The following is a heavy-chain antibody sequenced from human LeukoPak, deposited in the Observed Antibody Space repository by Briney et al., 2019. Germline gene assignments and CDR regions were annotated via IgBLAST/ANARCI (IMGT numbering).Heavy chain of an antibody. CDR3: ARNHYDFWSGFPYYFDY. V-gene: IGHV3-53*01. D-gene: IGHD3-3*01. J-gene: IGHJ4*02. CDR2: IYSGGST. Sequence: PGGSLRLSCAASGFTVSSNYMSWVRQAPGKGLEWVSVIYSGGSTYYADSVKGRFTISRDSSKNTLYLQMNSLRAEDTAVYYCARNHYDFWSGFPYYFDYWGQGTLVTVSS. CDR1: GFTVSSNY.